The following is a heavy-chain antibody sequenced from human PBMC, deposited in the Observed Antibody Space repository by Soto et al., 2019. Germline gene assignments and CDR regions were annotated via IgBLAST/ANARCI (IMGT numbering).Heavy chain of an antibody. D-gene: IGHD2-2*01. Sequence: GGSLRLSCAASGFTVSSNYMSWVRQAPGKGLEWVSVIYSGGSTYYADSVKGRFTISRDNSKNTLYLQMNSLRAEDTAVYYCASEMLLRPYFDYWGQGTLVTVS. CDR1: GFTVSSNY. CDR2: IYSGGST. J-gene: IGHJ4*02. V-gene: IGHV3-53*01. CDR3: ASEMLLRPYFDY.